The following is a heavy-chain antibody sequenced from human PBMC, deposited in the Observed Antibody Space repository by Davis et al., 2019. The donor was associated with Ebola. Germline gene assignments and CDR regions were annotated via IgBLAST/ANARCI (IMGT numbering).Heavy chain of an antibody. CDR2: ISYDGSNK. CDR3: ARDLGTTATHAAGY. V-gene: IGHV3-30-3*01. CDR1: GFTFSSYA. D-gene: IGHD4-17*01. J-gene: IGHJ4*02. Sequence: GESLKISCAASGFTFSSYAMSWVRQAPGKGLEWVAVISYDGSNKYYADSVKGRFTISRDNAKTSVYLEMNNLRADDTAIYYCARDLGTTATHAAGYWGQGALVTVSS.